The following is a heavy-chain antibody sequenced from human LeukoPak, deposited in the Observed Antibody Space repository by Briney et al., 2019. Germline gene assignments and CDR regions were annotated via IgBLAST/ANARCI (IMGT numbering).Heavy chain of an antibody. J-gene: IGHJ4*02. Sequence: GRSPRLSCAASGSTFSSYAMHWVRQAPGKGLEWVAVISHDGSNKYYADSVKGRFTISRDNSKNTLYLQMNSLRAEDTAVYYCARNRVKYSSSWSSFDYWGQGTLVTVSS. D-gene: IGHD6-13*01. CDR2: ISHDGSNK. V-gene: IGHV3-30*04. CDR1: GSTFSSYA. CDR3: ARNRVKYSSSWSSFDY.